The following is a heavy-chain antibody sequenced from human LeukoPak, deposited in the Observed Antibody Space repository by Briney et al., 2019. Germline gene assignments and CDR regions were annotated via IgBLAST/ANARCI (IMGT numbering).Heavy chain of an antibody. D-gene: IGHD2/OR15-2a*01. CDR3: TTFYYHLDL. Sequence: PGGSLRLSCAASGFTFSSYWMHWVRQAPGKGPVWVSRVDVHGQGTAYADSVKGRFTISRDNAKNTLSLQMNSLSAEDTAVYDSTTFYYHLDLWGQGTLVTVSS. V-gene: IGHV3-74*01. CDR2: VDVHGQGT. J-gene: IGHJ5*02. CDR1: GFTFSSYW.